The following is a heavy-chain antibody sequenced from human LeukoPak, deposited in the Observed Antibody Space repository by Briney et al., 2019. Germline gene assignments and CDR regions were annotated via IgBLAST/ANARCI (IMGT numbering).Heavy chain of an antibody. D-gene: IGHD5-24*01. V-gene: IGHV3-21*01. CDR1: GFTCSSYS. CDR3: ARGLGREMAYTAFDI. Sequence: PGGSLRLSCAASGFTCSSYSMNWVRQAPGKGLEWVSSISSSSSYIYYADSVKGRFTISRDNAKNSLYLQMNSLRAEDTAVYYCARGLGREMAYTAFDIWGQGTMVTVSS. J-gene: IGHJ3*02. CDR2: ISSSSSYI.